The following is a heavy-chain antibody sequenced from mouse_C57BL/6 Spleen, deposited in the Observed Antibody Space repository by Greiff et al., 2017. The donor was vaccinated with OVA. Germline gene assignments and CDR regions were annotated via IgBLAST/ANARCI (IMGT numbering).Heavy chain of an antibody. Sequence: EVQLQQSGPGLAKPSQSLSLTCSVTGYSITSDYWNWIRKFPGNKLEYMGYISYSGSTYYNPSPKSRISITRDTSNSQDYLQLSSVTTEDTATYDCARMVTTGGYFDVWGTGTTVTVSS. CDR1: GYSITSDY. CDR3: ARMVTTGGYFDV. J-gene: IGHJ1*03. D-gene: IGHD2-2*01. V-gene: IGHV3-8*01. CDR2: ISYSGST.